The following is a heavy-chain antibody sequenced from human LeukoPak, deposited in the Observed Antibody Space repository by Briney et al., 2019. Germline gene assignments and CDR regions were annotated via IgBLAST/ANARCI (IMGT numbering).Heavy chain of an antibody. Sequence: ASVKVSCKASGYTFTRHYIQWVRQAPGQGLEWMGIINPSGGSTSYAQKFQGRVTLTRDTSTSTVYMELSSLRSEDTAVYYCARVSDVGGMDVWGQGTTVTVSS. V-gene: IGHV1-46*01. CDR1: GYTFTRHY. CDR2: INPSGGST. J-gene: IGHJ6*02. CDR3: ARVSDVGGMDV. D-gene: IGHD3-3*02.